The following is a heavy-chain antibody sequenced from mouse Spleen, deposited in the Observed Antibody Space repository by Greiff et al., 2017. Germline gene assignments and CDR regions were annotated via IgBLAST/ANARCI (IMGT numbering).Heavy chain of an antibody. J-gene: IGHJ2*01. CDR3: ARSGEGLFDY. CDR1: GYAFTNYL. Sequence: QVQLQQSGAELVRPGTSVKVSCKASGYAFTNYLIEWVKQRPGQGLEWIGLINPGSGGTNYNETFKGKATLTADKSSSTAYMQLSSLTSEDSAVFFCARSGEGLFDYWGQGTTLTVSS. V-gene: IGHV1-54*01. CDR2: INPGSGGT. D-gene: IGHD3-1*01.